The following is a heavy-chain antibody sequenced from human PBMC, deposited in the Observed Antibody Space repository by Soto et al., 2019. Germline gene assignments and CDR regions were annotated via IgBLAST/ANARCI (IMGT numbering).Heavy chain of an antibody. J-gene: IGHJ6*02. V-gene: IGHV4-30-4*01. D-gene: IGHD3-3*01. CDR2: IYYSGST. CDR1: GGSISSGDYY. CDR3: ARDLPLDDFWSGYYGMDV. Sequence: SETLSLTCTVSGGSISSGDYYWSWIRQPPGKGLEWIGYIYYSGSTYYNPSLKSRFTISVDTSKNQFSLKLSSVTAADTAVYYCARDLPLDDFWSGYYGMDVWGQGTTVTVSS.